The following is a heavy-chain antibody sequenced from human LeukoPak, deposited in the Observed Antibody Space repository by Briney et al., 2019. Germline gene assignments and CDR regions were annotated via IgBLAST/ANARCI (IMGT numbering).Heavy chain of an antibody. V-gene: IGHV3-9*01. CDR1: GFSFDDYA. D-gene: IGHD3-16*02. J-gene: IGHJ4*02. Sequence: GRPLRLSCAASGFSFDDYAMHWVRQSPRKGLEWVAGITWNSDFTALADSVKGRFTISRDNANNSVYLHMNTLTPDDTAVYYCTKDVADYVWGDYRHFDMWGQGTLVTVSA. CDR2: ITWNSDFT. CDR3: TKDVADYVWGDYRHFDM.